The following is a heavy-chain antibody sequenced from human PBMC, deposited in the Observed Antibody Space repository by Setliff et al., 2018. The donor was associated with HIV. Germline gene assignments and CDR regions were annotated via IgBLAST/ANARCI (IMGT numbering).Heavy chain of an antibody. J-gene: IGHJ6*02. V-gene: IGHV1-18*01. Sequence: ASVKVSCKASGYTFTRYGISWVRQAPGQGLEWMGWISTNNGNTNYAQMPQCRVTMTTDTSTSTAYMELRYLRSYETAVYYCARDGEYQVLHYYYTGMDVWGQGTTVTVSS. CDR1: GYTFTRYG. CDR2: ISTNNGNT. D-gene: IGHD2-2*01. CDR3: ARDGEYQVLHYYYTGMDV.